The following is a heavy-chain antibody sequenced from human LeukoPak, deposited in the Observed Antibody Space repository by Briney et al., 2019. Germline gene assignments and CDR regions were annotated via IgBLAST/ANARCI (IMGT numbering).Heavy chain of an antibody. CDR3: AREKDGWYVY. Sequence: GGSLRLSCAASGFTFRSYWMSWVRQAPGKGLEWVSLISTNDGSTHYADSVKGRFTISRDNSKNTLYLQMNSLRAEDTAVYYCAREKDGWYVYWGQGTLVTVSS. CDR1: GFTFRSYW. D-gene: IGHD6-19*01. J-gene: IGHJ4*02. V-gene: IGHV3-23*01. CDR2: ISTNDGST.